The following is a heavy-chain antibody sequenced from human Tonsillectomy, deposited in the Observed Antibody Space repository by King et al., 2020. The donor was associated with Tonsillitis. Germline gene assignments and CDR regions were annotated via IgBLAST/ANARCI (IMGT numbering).Heavy chain of an antibody. CDR1: GFTFSSYA. CDR3: ARETWGRDGYNGGYFDC. CDR2: ISYDGSNK. Sequence: VQLVESGGGVVQPGRSLRLSCAASGFTFSSYAMHWVRQAPGKGLEWVAVISYDGSNKYYADSVKGRFTISRDNSKNTLYLQMNSLRAEDTAVYYCARETWGRDGYNGGYFDCWGQGTLVTVSS. V-gene: IGHV3-30*04. J-gene: IGHJ4*02. D-gene: IGHD5-24*01.